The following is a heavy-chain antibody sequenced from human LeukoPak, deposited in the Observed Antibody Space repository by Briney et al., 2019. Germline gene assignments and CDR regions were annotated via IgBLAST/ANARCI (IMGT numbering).Heavy chain of an antibody. Sequence: GGSLRLSCTAAGFTFDDYGMSWVRQIPGKGLEWVAGITWNGGSTDYAVSVRGRFTISRDNAKKSVYLQMDSLRSDDTAVYYCARSPNNAWHNFDYWGQGTLVTVSS. D-gene: IGHD1/OR15-1a*01. J-gene: IGHJ4*02. V-gene: IGHV3-20*04. CDR3: ARSPNNAWHNFDY. CDR1: GFTFDDYG. CDR2: ITWNGGST.